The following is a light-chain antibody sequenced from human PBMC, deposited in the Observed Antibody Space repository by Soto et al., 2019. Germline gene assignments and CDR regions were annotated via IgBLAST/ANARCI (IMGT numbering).Light chain of an antibody. CDR1: SSNIGSNY. CDR2: RNN. V-gene: IGLV1-47*01. CDR3: AAWDDSLSVGV. Sequence: QSVLTQPPSASGTPGQRVTISCSGSSSNIGSNYVYWYQQLPGTAPKLLIYRNNQRPSWVPDRFSGSKSGTSASLAISGLRSEDEADYYCAAWDDSLSVGVFGGGTKLTVL. J-gene: IGLJ3*02.